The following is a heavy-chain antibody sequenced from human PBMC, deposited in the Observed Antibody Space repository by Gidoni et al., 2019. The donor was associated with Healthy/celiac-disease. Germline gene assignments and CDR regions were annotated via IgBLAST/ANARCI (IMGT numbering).Heavy chain of an antibody. V-gene: IGHV3-23*01. J-gene: IGHJ4*02. Sequence: EVQLLESGGGLVQPGGSLRLSCAASGFTFSSYAMSWVRQAPGKGLDWVSAISGSGGSTYYADSVKGRFTISRDNSKNTLYLQMNSLRAEDTAVYYCAKLPYGEKYFDYWGQGTLVTVSS. CDR1: GFTFSSYA. D-gene: IGHD4-17*01. CDR2: ISGSGGST. CDR3: AKLPYGEKYFDY.